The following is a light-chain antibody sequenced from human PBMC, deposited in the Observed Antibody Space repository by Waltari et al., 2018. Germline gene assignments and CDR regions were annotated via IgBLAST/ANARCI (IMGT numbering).Light chain of an antibody. J-gene: IGLJ1*01. CDR3: SSYTSSSTSYV. CDR2: DVS. Sequence: QSALTQPASVSGSPGQLITISCTGTSSDVGGYNYVSWYQHHPGKAPKLMIYDVSNRPSGVSNRFSGSKSGNTASLTISGLQAEDEADYYCSSYTSSSTSYVFGTGTKVTVL. CDR1: SSDVGGYNY. V-gene: IGLV2-14*03.